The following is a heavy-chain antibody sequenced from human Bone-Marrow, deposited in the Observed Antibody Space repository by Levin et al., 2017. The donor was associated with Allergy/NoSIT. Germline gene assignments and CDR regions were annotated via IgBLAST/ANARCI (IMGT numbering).Heavy chain of an antibody. CDR3: ASLEWLFTFPTRHFDY. V-gene: IGHV3-48*02. J-gene: IGHJ4*02. CDR2: ISRSSYNK. Sequence: GESLKISCAASGLNFGSYGMSWVRQAPGKGLEWISYISRSSYNKHYADSVKGRFTISRDDANNSLYLQMDSLRDEVTGVYYCASLEWLFTFPTRHFDYWGQGTLVTVSS. D-gene: IGHD3-3*01. CDR1: GLNFGSYG.